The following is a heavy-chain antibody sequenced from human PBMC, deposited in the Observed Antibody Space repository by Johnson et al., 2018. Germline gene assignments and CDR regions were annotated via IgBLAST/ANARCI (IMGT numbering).Heavy chain of an antibody. CDR1: GGSISSYY. Sequence: QVQLQESGPGLVKPSETLSLTCTVSGGSISSYYWSWIRQPPGKGLEWIGYIYYSGSTNYNPPLKSRVTISVDTSKNQFSLKLSSVTAADTAVYYCARDNKNDAFDIWGQGTMVTVSS. CDR2: IYYSGST. CDR3: ARDNKNDAFDI. V-gene: IGHV4-59*01. J-gene: IGHJ3*02. D-gene: IGHD1/OR15-1a*01.